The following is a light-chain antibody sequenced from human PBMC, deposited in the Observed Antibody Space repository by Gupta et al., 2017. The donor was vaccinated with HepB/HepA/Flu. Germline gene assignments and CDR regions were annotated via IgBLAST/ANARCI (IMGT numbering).Light chain of an antibody. V-gene: IGKV3D-15*01. CDR3: HQYNNWPPWT. CDR2: GAS. J-gene: IGKJ1*01. Sequence: TVMTQSPATLSLSPGERATLSCRASQSVGTNLAWYQQKPGQAPRFLIHGASTRATGIPARFSGSGSGTDFTLTISSLQSEDFAVYYCHQYNNWPPWTFGQGTKVESK. CDR1: QSVGTN.